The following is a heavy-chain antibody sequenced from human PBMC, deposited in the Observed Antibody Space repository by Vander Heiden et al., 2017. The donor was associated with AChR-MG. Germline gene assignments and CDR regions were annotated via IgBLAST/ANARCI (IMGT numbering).Heavy chain of an antibody. CDR1: GFTFSNSW. D-gene: IGHD2-8*01. V-gene: IGHV3-7*01. J-gene: IGHJ3*02. CDR3: ASNGKWAFDI. Sequence: EVQLVESGGGLVQPGGPLRLSCAASGFTFSNSWMSWVRQAPGKGLEWVANINQGGSQKYCVDSVKGRFTISRDNAKNSLYLQMNSLRAEDTAVYYCASNGKWAFDIWGQGTMVTVSS. CDR2: INQGGSQK.